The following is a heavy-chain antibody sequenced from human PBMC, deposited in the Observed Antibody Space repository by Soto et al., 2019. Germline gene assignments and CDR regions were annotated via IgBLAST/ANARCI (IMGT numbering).Heavy chain of an antibody. Sequence: GGSLRLSCTASGFTFSNAWMNWVRQAPGKGLEWVGRIKSKTDGGTTDYGAPVKGRFTISRDDSRNTLYLQMNSLKTEDTAVYYCAPDGGASGWHYWGQGTLVTAPQ. J-gene: IGHJ4*02. CDR2: IKSKTDGGTT. V-gene: IGHV3-15*07. D-gene: IGHD6-19*01. CDR3: APDGGASGWHY. CDR1: GFTFSNAW.